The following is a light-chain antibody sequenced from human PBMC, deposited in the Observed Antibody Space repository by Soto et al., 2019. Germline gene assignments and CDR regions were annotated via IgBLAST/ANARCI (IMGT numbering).Light chain of an antibody. J-gene: IGLJ1*01. CDR2: DVS. Sequence: QSALTQPASVSESPGQSITVSCTGTSSDVGGYNYVSWYQQHPGKAPKLMIYDVSDRPSGVSNRFSGSKSGNTASLTISGLQAEDEADYYCSSYSSSSTLCVFGSGTKLTVL. V-gene: IGLV2-14*01. CDR1: SSDVGGYNY. CDR3: SSYSSSSTLCV.